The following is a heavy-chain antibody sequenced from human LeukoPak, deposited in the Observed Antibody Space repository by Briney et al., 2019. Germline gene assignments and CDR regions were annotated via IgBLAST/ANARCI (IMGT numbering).Heavy chain of an antibody. J-gene: IGHJ4*02. CDR1: GYTFPSYF. CDR3: ARTAARRFDY. Sequence: ASVKVSCKASGYTFPSYFMHWVRQAPRQGLEWMGIINPTGGSTTYAQKFQGRVTMTRDTSTSTVYMELSSLRSDDTAAYYCARTAARRFDYWGQGTLVTVSS. D-gene: IGHD6-6*01. CDR2: INPTGGST. V-gene: IGHV1-46*01.